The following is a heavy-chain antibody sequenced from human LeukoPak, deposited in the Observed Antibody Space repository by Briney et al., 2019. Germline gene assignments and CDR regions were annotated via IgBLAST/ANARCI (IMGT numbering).Heavy chain of an antibody. CDR1: GYTFTGYY. CDR3: ARDYVWGQWLVPFDY. Sequence: GASVKVSCEASGYTFTGYYMHWVRQAPGQGLEWMGWINPNSGGTNYAQKFQGRVTMTRDTSISTAYMELSRLRSDDTAVYYCARDYVWGQWLVPFDYWGQGTLVTVSS. D-gene: IGHD6-19*01. CDR2: INPNSGGT. V-gene: IGHV1-2*02. J-gene: IGHJ4*02.